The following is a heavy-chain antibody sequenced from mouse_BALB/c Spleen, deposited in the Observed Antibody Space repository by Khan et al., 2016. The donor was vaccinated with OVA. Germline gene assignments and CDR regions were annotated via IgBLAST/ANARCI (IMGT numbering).Heavy chain of an antibody. CDR1: GYTFTDYV. D-gene: IGHD2-2*01. V-gene: IGHV1-77*01. CDR2: IYPGSGSP. Sequence: QVQLQQSGPELVKPGASVKMSCKASGYTFTDYVMNWVKQRTGQGLEWIGQIYPGSGSPYYNEKFKGKATLTADKSSNTAYMQLSSLTSDDSAVYFCARGGYDALAYWGQGTLVTVSA. J-gene: IGHJ3*01. CDR3: ARGGYDALAY.